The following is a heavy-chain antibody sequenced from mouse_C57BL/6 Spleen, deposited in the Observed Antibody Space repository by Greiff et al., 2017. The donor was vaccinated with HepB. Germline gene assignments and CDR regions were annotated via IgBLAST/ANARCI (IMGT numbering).Heavy chain of an antibody. CDR3: AITTVVATDAMDY. Sequence: QVQLQQPGAELVMPGASVKLSCKASGYTFTSYWMHWVKQRPGQGLEWIGEIDPSDSYTNYNQKFKGKSTLTVDKSSSTAYMQLSSPTSEDSAVYYCAITTVVATDAMDYWGQGTSVTVSS. D-gene: IGHD1-1*01. CDR1: GYTFTSYW. V-gene: IGHV1-69*01. J-gene: IGHJ4*01. CDR2: IDPSDSYT.